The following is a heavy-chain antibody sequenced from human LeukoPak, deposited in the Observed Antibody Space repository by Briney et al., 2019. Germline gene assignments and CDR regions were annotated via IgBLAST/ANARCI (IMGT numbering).Heavy chain of an antibody. J-gene: IGHJ4*02. D-gene: IGHD2-2*01. CDR1: GFTFRNYA. CDR3: AKGRLGHLGGPAGALDY. V-gene: IGHV3-30-3*01. Sequence: PGRSLRLSCVASGFTFRNYAMHWVRQAPGKGLEWVAVTSFDGSHIYYRDSVKGRFTISRDIFKNTPFLQMDSLRPDDTGLYHCAKGRLGHLGGPAGALDYWGQGTLVTVSS. CDR2: TSFDGSHI.